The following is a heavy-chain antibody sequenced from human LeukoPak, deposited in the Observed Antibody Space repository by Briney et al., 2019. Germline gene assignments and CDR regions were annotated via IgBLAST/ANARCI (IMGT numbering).Heavy chain of an antibody. CDR2: IIPIFGTA. CDR1: GGTFSSYA. Sequence: SVKVSCKASGGTFSSYAISWARQAPGQGLEWMGRIIPIFGTANYAQKFQGRVTITTDESTSTAYMELSSLRSEDTAVYYCARDAVDCGGDCFTYWYFDLWGRGTLVTVSS. D-gene: IGHD2-21*02. V-gene: IGHV1-69*05. CDR3: ARDAVDCGGDCFTYWYFDL. J-gene: IGHJ2*01.